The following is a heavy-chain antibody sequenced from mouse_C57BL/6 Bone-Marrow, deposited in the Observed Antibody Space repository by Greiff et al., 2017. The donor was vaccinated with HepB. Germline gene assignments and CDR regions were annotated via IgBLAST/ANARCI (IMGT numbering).Heavy chain of an antibody. CDR1: GFTFTDYY. Sequence: EVQLVESGGGLVQPGGSLSLSCAASGFTFTDYYMSWVRQPPGKALEWLGFIRNKANGYTTEYSASVKGRFTISRDNSQSILYLQMNALRAEDSATYYCARYPAQATFDYWGQGTTLTVSS. J-gene: IGHJ2*01. CDR3: ARYPAQATFDY. CDR2: IRNKANGYTT. V-gene: IGHV7-3*01. D-gene: IGHD3-2*02.